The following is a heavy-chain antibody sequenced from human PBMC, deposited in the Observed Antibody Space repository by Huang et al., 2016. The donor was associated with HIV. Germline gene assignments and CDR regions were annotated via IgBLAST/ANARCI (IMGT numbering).Heavy chain of an antibody. CDR3: AKESRWFSDFDQ. D-gene: IGHD2-15*01. CDR2: SSYDGRSD. CDR1: GFIFSNVG. V-gene: IGHV3-30*18. Sequence: QVQLVESGGGVVQPGTSLRLSCAASGFIFSNVGMHWVRQAPGKGLEWVAVSSYDGRSDRYSDSVKGRFTISRDNDKNTLSLEMNRLRHDDTAVYYCAKESRWFSDFDQWGQGTLVTVSS. J-gene: IGHJ5*02.